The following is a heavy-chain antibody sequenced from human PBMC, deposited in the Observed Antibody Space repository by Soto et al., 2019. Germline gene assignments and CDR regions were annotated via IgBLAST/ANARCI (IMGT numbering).Heavy chain of an antibody. CDR1: GYTFASYG. CDR3: AREWTCSSTSCPTYFSFRMDV. V-gene: IGHV1-18*01. D-gene: IGHD2-2*01. J-gene: IGHJ6*01. Sequence: QVQLVQSGAEVKKPGASVKVSCKASGYTFASYGISWVRQAPGQGLEWMGWISAYNGNTNYAQKLQSRVTMTAETFTRTAYMEVRSLTSDDTAVYYCAREWTCSSTSCPTYFSFRMDVWGQGHTVTLSS. CDR2: ISAYNGNT.